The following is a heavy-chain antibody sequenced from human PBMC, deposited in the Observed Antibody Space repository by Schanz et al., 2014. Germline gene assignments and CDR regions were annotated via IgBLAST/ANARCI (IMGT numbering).Heavy chain of an antibody. D-gene: IGHD2-21*01. CDR2: IWHDGSGK. J-gene: IGHJ3*01. V-gene: IGHV3-33*06. CDR1: GFTLNNYG. CDR3: TKGLLPVRALADVFDV. Sequence: QVQVVESGGGVVQPGRSLRLSCVASGFTLNNYGMHWVRQAPGKGLGWVAVIWHDGSGKYYADSVKGRFTISRDNSKNTLYLEMNSLRAEDTALYYCTKGLLPVRALADVFDVWGQGTMVTVSP.